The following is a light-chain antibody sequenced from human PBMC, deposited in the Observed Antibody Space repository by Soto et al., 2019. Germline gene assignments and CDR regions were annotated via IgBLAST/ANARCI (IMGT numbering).Light chain of an antibody. Sequence: QSALTQPPSVSGSPGQSVTISCTGTSSDVGIYNRVSWYQQPPGTAPKLIIYEVSNRPSGVPDRFSGSKSANTASLTISGLQAEDEADYYCSSYTSSTTVFGGGTKLTDL. CDR2: EVS. V-gene: IGLV2-18*02. CDR1: SSDVGIYNR. CDR3: SSYTSSTTV. J-gene: IGLJ3*02.